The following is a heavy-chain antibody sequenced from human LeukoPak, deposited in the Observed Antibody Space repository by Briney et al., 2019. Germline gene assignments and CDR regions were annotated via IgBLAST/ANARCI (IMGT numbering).Heavy chain of an antibody. CDR1: GYTFTSYA. J-gene: IGHJ6*02. D-gene: IGHD2-15*01. CDR3: ASYCSGGSCLGYYYYGMDV. Sequence: ASVKVSCKASGYTFTSYAMHWVRQAPGQRLEWMGWINAGNGNTKYSQKFQGRVTITRDTSASTAYMELSSLRSEDTAVYYCASYCSGGSCLGYYYYGMDVWGQGTTVTVSS. V-gene: IGHV1-3*01. CDR2: INAGNGNT.